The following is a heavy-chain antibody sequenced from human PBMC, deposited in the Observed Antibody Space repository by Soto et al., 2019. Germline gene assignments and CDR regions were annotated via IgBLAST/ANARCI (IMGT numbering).Heavy chain of an antibody. D-gene: IGHD1-1*01. Sequence: TSETLSLTCTVSGGSISSSSYYWGWIRQPPGKGLEWIGSISSSGSTYYKPSLKSRVAMSVDTSKNQFSIKLTSVTAADTAGYYCARRNWSSFHYWGQGTLVSVSS. J-gene: IGHJ4*02. V-gene: IGHV4-39*01. CDR1: GGSISSSSYY. CDR2: ISSSGST. CDR3: ARRNWSSFHY.